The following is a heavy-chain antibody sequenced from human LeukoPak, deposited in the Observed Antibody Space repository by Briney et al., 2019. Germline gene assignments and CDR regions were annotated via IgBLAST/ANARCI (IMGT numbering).Heavy chain of an antibody. CDR1: GGSISSGDYY. V-gene: IGHV4-30-4*01. CDR3: ARSGSYLGYYFYY. D-gene: IGHD1-26*01. J-gene: IGHJ4*02. Sequence: SETLALTCTVSGGSISSGDYYWSWIRQPPGKGLEWIGYIYYSGSTYYNPSLKSRVTISVDTSKNQFSLKLSSVTAADTAVYYCARSGSYLGYYFYYWGQGTLVTVSS. CDR2: IYYSGST.